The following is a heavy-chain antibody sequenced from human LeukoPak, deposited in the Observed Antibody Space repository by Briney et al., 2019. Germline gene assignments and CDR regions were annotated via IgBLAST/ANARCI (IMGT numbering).Heavy chain of an antibody. CDR1: GDSISSYY. CDR2: IYYSGST. D-gene: IGHD1-14*01. J-gene: IGHJ6*02. CDR3: AREAPPTAMEV. V-gene: IGHV4-59*01. Sequence: SETLLLPCSVSGDSISSYYWSWSRQPPGKGLEWIGYIYYSGSTNYNPSLKSRVTMSVDTSKNQFSLKLSSVTAADTAVYYCAREAPPTAMEVWGHGSTVTVSS.